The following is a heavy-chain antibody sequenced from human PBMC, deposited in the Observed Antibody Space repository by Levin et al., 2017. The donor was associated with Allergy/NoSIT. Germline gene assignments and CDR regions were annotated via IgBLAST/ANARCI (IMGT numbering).Heavy chain of an antibody. CDR1: GFTFSSYW. CDR3: QRDFQGY. Sequence: GESLKISCVASGFTFSSYWMSWVRQAPGKGLEWVANIKGDGSEKWYVDSVKGRFTISRDNAKNSVYLQMDSLGAEDTALYYCQRDFQGYWGQGTLVTVSS. V-gene: IGHV3-7*03. D-gene: IGHD2/OR15-2a*01. J-gene: IGHJ4*02. CDR2: IKGDGSEK.